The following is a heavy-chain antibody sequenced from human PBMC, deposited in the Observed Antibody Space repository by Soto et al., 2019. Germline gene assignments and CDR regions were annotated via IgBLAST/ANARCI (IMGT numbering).Heavy chain of an antibody. V-gene: IGHV4-30-2*01. CDR2: IYHSGST. Sequence: SETLSLTCAVSGGSISSGGYSWSWIRQPPGKGLEWIGYIYHSGSTYYNPSLKSRVTISVDRSKNQFSLKLSSVTAADTAVYYCASSHSFDCSIYHYYFDIWGPATLVTVSS. D-gene: IGHD3-3*02. CDR1: GGSISSGGYS. J-gene: IGHJ4*02. CDR3: ASSHSFDCSIYHYYFDI.